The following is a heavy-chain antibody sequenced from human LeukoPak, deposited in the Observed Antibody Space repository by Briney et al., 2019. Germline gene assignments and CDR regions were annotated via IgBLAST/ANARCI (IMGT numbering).Heavy chain of an antibody. Sequence: PSETLSLTCTVSGGSISSYYWSWIRQPPGKGLEWIGYIYYSGSTNYNPSLKSRVTISVDTSKNQFSLKLSSVTAADTAVYYCAREVLHSFDYWGQGTLVTVSS. CDR2: IYYSGST. CDR3: AREVLHSFDY. CDR1: GGSISSYY. J-gene: IGHJ4*02. D-gene: IGHD3-10*01. V-gene: IGHV4-59*12.